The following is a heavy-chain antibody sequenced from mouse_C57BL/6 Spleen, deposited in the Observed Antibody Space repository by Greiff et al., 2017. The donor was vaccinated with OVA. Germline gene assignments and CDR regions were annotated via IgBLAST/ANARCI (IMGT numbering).Heavy chain of an antibody. CDR2: ISYDGSN. CDR3: ARGGLRFAY. CDR1: GYSITSGYY. Sequence: EVKVEESGPGLVKPSQSLSLTCSVPGYSITSGYYWHWIRQFPGNKLEWMGYISYDGSNNYNPSLKNRISITRDTSKNQFFLKLNSVTTEDTATYYCARGGLRFAYWGQGTLVTVSA. D-gene: IGHD2-13*01. V-gene: IGHV3-6*01. J-gene: IGHJ3*01.